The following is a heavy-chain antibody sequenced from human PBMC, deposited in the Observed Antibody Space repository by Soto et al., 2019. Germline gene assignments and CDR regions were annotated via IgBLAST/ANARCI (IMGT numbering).Heavy chain of an antibody. CDR1: GFTFSSYG. D-gene: IGHD1-26*01. CDR2: IWYDGSNK. Sequence: QVQLVESGGGVVQPGRSLRLSCAASGFTFSSYGMHWVRQAPGKGLEWVEGIWYDGSNKYYADSVKGRFTISRDNSKNTLYLQMNSLRAEDTAVYYCARENREWELPYYFDYWGQGTLVTVSS. V-gene: IGHV3-33*01. CDR3: ARENREWELPYYFDY. J-gene: IGHJ4*02.